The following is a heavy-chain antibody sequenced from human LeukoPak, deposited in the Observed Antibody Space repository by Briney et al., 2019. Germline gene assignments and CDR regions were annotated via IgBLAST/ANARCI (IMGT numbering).Heavy chain of an antibody. CDR3: ARSSIDSGSNFDY. CDR1: GDSITNYY. V-gene: IGHV4-4*07. CDR2: IYISGIT. D-gene: IGHD3-10*01. Sequence: RSSETLSLTCSVSGDSITNYYWNWLRQPAGKGLEWIGRIYISGITNYNPSLKSRVTMSVDTSKNHFSLKLSSVTAADTAVYYCARSSIDSGSNFDYWGQGTLVTVSS. J-gene: IGHJ4*02.